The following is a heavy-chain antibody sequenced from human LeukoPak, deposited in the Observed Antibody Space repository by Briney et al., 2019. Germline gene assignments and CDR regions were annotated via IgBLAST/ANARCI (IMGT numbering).Heavy chain of an antibody. CDR1: GFTFSSYA. CDR3: AKGKTYLDAFDI. J-gene: IGHJ3*02. D-gene: IGHD3-10*01. V-gene: IGHV3-23*01. Sequence: GGSLRFSCAASGFTFSSYAMSWVRQAPGKGLEWVSAISGSSGSSYYADSVKGRFTISRDNSKNTLYLQMSSLRAEDTAVYYCAKGKTYLDAFDIWGQGTMVTVSS. CDR2: ISGSSGSS.